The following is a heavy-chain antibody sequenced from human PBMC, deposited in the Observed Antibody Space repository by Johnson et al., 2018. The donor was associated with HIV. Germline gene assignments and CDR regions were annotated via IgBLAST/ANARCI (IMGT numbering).Heavy chain of an antibody. V-gene: IGHV3-74*01. CDR1: GFTFSSYW. Sequence: VQLVESGGGLVQPGGSLRLSCAASGFTFSSYWMHWVRQAPGEGLVWVSRINSGGGSISYADSVMGRFSISRDNAKNTLYLQMNSLRAENTAVYYCARRAYYYDSSGYYSHAFDIWGQGTMVTVSS. CDR2: INSGGGSI. J-gene: IGHJ3*02. CDR3: ARRAYYYDSSGYYSHAFDI. D-gene: IGHD3-22*01.